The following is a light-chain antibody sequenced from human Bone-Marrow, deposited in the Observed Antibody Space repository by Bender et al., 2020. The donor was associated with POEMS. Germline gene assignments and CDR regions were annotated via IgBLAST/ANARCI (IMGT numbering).Light chain of an antibody. J-gene: IGLJ2*01. CDR1: SGDIGAYNS. CDR3: SSFTVSSTVL. CDR2: DVS. V-gene: IGLV2-14*03. Sequence: QSALTQPASVSGSPGQSVTISCTGSSGDIGAYNSVSWYQQHPDRAPRLIIYDVSNRPSGVSNRFSGSQSGNAASLTISGLQAEDEADYYCSSFTVSSTVLFGGGTRVTVL.